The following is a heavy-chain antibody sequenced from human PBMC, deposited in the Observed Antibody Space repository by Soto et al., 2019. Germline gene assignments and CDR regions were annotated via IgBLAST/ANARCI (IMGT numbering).Heavy chain of an antibody. D-gene: IGHD6-13*01. Sequence: ASVKVSCKASRGTFSSYAISWVRQAPGQGLEWMGGIIPILGIANYAQKFQGRVTITADKSTSTAYMELSSLRSEDTAVYYCARDNSGVAAPFDYWGQGTLVTVSS. J-gene: IGHJ4*02. CDR1: RGTFSSYA. CDR2: IIPILGIA. V-gene: IGHV1-69*10. CDR3: ARDNSGVAAPFDY.